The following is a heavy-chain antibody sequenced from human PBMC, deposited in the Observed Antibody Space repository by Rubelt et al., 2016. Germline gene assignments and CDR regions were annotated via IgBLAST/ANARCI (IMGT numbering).Heavy chain of an antibody. CDR3: ARDRYSSLGYIDY. D-gene: IGHD6-13*01. CDR1: GFTFSSSS. J-gene: IGHJ4*02. Sequence: GFTFSSSSMHWVRQAPGKGLEWVAVISYDGSNKYYTDSVQGRFTISRDHSKNSRYLQMNSLGAEDTAVFYCARDRYSSLGYIDYWGQGTLVTVSS. CDR2: ISYDGSNK. V-gene: IGHV3-30*04.